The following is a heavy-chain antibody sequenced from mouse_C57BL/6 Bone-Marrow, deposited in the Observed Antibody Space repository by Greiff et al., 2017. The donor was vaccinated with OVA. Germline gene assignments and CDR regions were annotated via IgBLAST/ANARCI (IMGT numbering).Heavy chain of an antibody. D-gene: IGHD2-3*01. J-gene: IGHJ1*03. V-gene: IGHV8-12*01. CDR3: ARSEGWLLRDWYFDV. Sequence: QVQLQQSGPGILQSSQTLSLTCSFSGFSLSTSGMGVSWIRQPSGKGLEWLAHIYWDDDKRYNPSLKSRLTISKDTSRNQVFLKITSVDTADTATYYCARSEGWLLRDWYFDVWGTGTTVTVSS. CDR1: GFSLSTSGMG. CDR2: IYWDDDK.